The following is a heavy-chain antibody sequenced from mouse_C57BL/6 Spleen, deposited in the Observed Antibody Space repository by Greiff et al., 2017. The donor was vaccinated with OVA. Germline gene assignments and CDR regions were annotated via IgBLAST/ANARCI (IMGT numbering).Heavy chain of an antibody. Sequence: QVQLQQSGAELVRPGSSVKLSCKASGYTFTSYWMHWVKQRPIQGLEWIGNIDPSDSETHYNQKFKDKATLTVDKSSSTAYMQLSSLTSEDSAVYYCARRYGNYGYYFDYWGQGTTLTVSS. D-gene: IGHD2-10*02. J-gene: IGHJ2*01. CDR3: ARRYGNYGYYFDY. CDR2: IDPSDSET. CDR1: GYTFTSYW. V-gene: IGHV1-52*01.